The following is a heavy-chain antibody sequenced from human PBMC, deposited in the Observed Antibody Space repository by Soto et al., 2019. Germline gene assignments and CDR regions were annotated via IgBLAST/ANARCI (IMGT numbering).Heavy chain of an antibody. CDR1: GGSISSGDYS. D-gene: IGHD4-4*01. V-gene: IGHV4-30-2*01. Sequence: SETLSLTCAVSGGSISSGDYSWSWIRQPPGKGLEWIGYIYHSGAAYSSPSLKSRVTISLDRSKNQFSLKLSSVTAADTAVYYCARYDYSKDFDYWSQGMLVTVSS. CDR2: IYHSGAA. J-gene: IGHJ4*02. CDR3: ARYDYSKDFDY.